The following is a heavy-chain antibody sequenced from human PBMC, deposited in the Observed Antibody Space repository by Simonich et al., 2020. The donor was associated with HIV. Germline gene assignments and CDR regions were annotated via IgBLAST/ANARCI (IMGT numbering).Heavy chain of an antibody. CDR1: GGSFSGYY. CDR3: ARRHPTTVTTPYFDY. Sequence: QVQLQQWGAGLLKPSETLSLTCAVYGGSFSGYYGSWIRQPPGKGLEWIGEINHSGRTNYNPSLKSRVTISVDTSKNQFSLKLSSVTAADTAVYYCARRHPTTVTTPYFDYWGQGTLVTVSS. J-gene: IGHJ4*02. V-gene: IGHV4-34*01. D-gene: IGHD4-17*01. CDR2: INHSGRT.